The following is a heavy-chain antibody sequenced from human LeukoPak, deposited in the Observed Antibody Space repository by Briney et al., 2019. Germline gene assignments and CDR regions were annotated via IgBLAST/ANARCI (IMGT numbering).Heavy chain of an antibody. J-gene: IGHJ4*02. CDR2: IRSKAYGGTT. D-gene: IGHD2-15*01. CDR1: GFTFGDYA. V-gene: IGHV3-49*04. Sequence: PGGSLRLSCTASGFTFGDYAMSWVRQAPGKGLEWVGFIRSKAYGGTTEYAASVKGRFTISRDDSKSIAYLQMNSLKTEDTAVYYCTRSGYCSGGSCYSGTYWGQGTLVTVSS. CDR3: TRSGYCSGGSCYSGTY.